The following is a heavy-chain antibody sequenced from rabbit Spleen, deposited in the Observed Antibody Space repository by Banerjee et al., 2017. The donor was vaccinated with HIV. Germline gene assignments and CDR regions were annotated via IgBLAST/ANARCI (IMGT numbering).Heavy chain of an antibody. V-gene: IGHV1S47*01. CDR3: ARGGGL. CDR2: IDPIFSAA. J-gene: IGHJ3*01. Sequence: QEQLVESGGGLVKPEGSLKLSCTASGFSFSNKAVMCWVRQAPGKGLEWIGYIDPIFSAAYYANWVNGRFSISRENTQNTVSLQLNSLTAADTATYFCARGGGLWGQGTLVT. CDR1: GFSFSNKA.